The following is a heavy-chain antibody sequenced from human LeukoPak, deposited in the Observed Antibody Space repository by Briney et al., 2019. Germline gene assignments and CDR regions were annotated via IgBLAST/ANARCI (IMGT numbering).Heavy chain of an antibody. CDR3: TKTSYGDYVWFDP. Sequence: SETLSLTCTVSGGSISSTSYSWGWIRQPPGKGLEWIGSIYYSGYTYYNPSLKSRVTISVDTSKNQFSLKLTSVTAADTAVYYCTKTSYGDYVWFDPWGQGTLVTVSS. CDR2: IYYSGYT. CDR1: GGSISSTSYS. D-gene: IGHD4-17*01. V-gene: IGHV4-39*01. J-gene: IGHJ5*02.